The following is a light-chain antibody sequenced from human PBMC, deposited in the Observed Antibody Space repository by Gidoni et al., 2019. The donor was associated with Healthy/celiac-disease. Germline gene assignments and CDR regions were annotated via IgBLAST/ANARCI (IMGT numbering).Light chain of an antibody. Sequence: QSALTQPRPVSGSPGQSVTISCTGTSGDVGGYNYVSWYQQHPGKAPKLMIYDVSKRPSGVPDRFSGSKSGNTASLTISGLQAEDEADYYCCSYAGSYTWVFGGGTKLTVL. CDR2: DVS. J-gene: IGLJ3*02. CDR3: CSYAGSYTWV. V-gene: IGLV2-11*01. CDR1: SGDVGGYNY.